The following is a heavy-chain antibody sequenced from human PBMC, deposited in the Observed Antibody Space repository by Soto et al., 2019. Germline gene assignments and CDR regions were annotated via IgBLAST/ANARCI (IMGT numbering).Heavy chain of an antibody. J-gene: IGHJ4*02. CDR2: IVVVSNTV. CDR1: GSTFNNFA. D-gene: IGHD1-26*01. V-gene: IGHV1-69*06. Sequence: QVLLLQSGAEVKEPGSSVRVSCKVSGSTFNNFAFSWLRQAPGRGPEWMGGIVVVSNTVDYSQRFQDRVTITADTCTSTLYRELSRLTSEDRAVYYGARAIKRWEVHQYFDAWGQGTLLSVFS. CDR3: ARAIKRWEVHQYFDA.